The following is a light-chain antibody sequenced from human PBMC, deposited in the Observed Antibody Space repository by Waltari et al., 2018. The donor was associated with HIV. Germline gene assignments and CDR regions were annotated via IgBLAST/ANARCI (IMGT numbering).Light chain of an antibody. CDR2: EVN. V-gene: IGLV2-14*01. CDR3: SSYTTISTLV. Sequence: QSALTQPASVSGSPGQSITISCTGTSSAVGAHTHVSWFQHYPGKAPKLILFEVNHRPSGVSSRFSGSKSGNTASLTISGLQAEDEADYYCSSYTTISTLVFGGGTKLTVL. J-gene: IGLJ2*01. CDR1: SSAVGAHTH.